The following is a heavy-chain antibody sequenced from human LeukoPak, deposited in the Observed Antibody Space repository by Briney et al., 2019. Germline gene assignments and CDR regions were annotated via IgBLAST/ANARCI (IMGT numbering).Heavy chain of an antibody. Sequence: ASVKVSCKASGYSFTNYAMNWVRQAPGQGLEWMGWIHPSTGNPTYAQGFTGRFAFSLGTSVTTAYLQISSLKAEDTAVYYCARNLIPEQLVLNFWGQGTLVTVSS. CDR2: IHPSTGNP. D-gene: IGHD6-13*01. J-gene: IGHJ4*02. V-gene: IGHV7-4-1*02. CDR3: ARNLIPEQLVLNF. CDR1: GYSFTNYA.